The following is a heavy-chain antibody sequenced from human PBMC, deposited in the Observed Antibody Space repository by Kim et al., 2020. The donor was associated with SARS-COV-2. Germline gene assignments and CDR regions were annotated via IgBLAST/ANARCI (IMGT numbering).Heavy chain of an antibody. CDR3: ARARAAGIAAAGFDY. CDR2: IYHSGST. V-gene: IGHV4-4*02. Sequence: SETLSLTCAVSGGSITSSNWWSWVRQPPGKGLEWIGEIYHSGSTNYNPSLKSRVTISVDKSRNQFSLKLSSVTAADTAVYYCARARAAGIAAAGFDYWGQGPLVNISS. J-gene: IGHJ4*02. CDR1: GGSITSSNW. D-gene: IGHD6-13*01.